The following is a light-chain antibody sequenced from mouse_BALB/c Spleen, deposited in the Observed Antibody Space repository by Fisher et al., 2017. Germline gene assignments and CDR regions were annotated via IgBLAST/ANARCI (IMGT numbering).Light chain of an antibody. CDR3: QQSNSWPYT. CDR2: DTS. CDR1: SSVSSSY. J-gene: IGKJ2*01. V-gene: IGKV4-57-1*01. Sequence: DIVLTQTPAIMSASPGEKVTMTCRASSSVSSSYLHWYQQKSGTSPKRWIYDTSKLASGVPARFSGSGSGTDFTLSINSVETEDFGMYFCQQSNSWPYTFGGGTKLEIK.